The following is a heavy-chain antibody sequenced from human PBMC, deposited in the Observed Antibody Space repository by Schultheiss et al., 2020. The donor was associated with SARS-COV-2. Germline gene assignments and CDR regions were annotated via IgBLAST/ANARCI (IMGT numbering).Heavy chain of an antibody. V-gene: IGHV4-38-2*01. J-gene: IGHJ4*02. CDR3: ARVGRIGSGGDRPGALDN. D-gene: IGHD2-21*01. Sequence: SETLSLTCAVSGYSISSGYYWSWIRQPPGKGLEWIGEINHSGSTNYNPSLKSRVTISVDTSKNQFSLTLTSVTPADTAMYYCARVGRIGSGGDRPGALDNWGQGTLVTVSS. CDR1: GYSISSGYY. CDR2: INHSGST.